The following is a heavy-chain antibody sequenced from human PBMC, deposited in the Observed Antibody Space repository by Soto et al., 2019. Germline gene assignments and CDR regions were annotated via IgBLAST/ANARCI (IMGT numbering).Heavy chain of an antibody. V-gene: IGHV4-59*01. Sequence: QVQLQESGPGLVKPSETLSLTCTVSGGSISSYYWSWIRQPPGKGLEWIGYIYYSGSTNYNPSLTRRVTIPVDTSTTQSSLQLSSVTAADTAVYYCARRYGGNFDYWGQGTLVTVSS. J-gene: IGHJ4*02. D-gene: IGHD3-16*01. CDR2: IYYSGST. CDR3: ARRYGGNFDY. CDR1: GGSISSYY.